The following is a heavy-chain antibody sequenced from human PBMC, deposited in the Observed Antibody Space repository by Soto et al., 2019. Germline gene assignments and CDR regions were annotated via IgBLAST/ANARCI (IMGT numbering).Heavy chain of an antibody. CDR3: SRGPAAIPFYYYYYIDV. J-gene: IGHJ6*03. D-gene: IGHD2-2*01. CDR1: GYTFTSYD. CDR2: MNPNSGNT. V-gene: IGHV1-8*01. Sequence: ASVNVSCKASGYTFTSYDINWLRQATGQGLEWMGWMNPNSGNTGYAQKSQGRVTKTRNTSISTAYMELSSLRSEDTAVYYCSRGPAAIPFYYYYYIDVWGKGTTVTVSS.